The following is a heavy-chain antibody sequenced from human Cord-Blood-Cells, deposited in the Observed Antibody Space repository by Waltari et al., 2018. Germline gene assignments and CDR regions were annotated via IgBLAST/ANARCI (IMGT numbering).Heavy chain of an antibody. CDR3: ARGVPVFDY. Sequence: QVQLQQSGPGLVKPSQTLSRTSAISGDSVASNRPAWIWIRQSPSRGLEWLGRTYYRSKWYNDYAVSVKSRITINPDTSKNQFSLQLNSVTPEDTAVYYCARGVPVFDYWGQGTLVTVSS. CDR1: GDSVASNRPA. V-gene: IGHV6-1*01. D-gene: IGHD3-10*01. J-gene: IGHJ4*02. CDR2: TYYRSKWYN.